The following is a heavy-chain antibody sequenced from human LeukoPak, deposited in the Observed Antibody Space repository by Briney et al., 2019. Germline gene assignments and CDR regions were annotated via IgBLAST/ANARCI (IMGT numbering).Heavy chain of an antibody. D-gene: IGHD2-15*01. Sequence: GGSLRLSCAASGFTFSSYSMNWVRQAPGKGLEWVSSISSSSSYIYYADSVKGRFTISRDNAKNSLYLQMSSLRAEDTAVYYCARNYCSGGSCYETGLDYWGQGTLVTVSS. J-gene: IGHJ4*02. CDR2: ISSSSSYI. CDR3: ARNYCSGGSCYETGLDY. V-gene: IGHV3-21*01. CDR1: GFTFSSYS.